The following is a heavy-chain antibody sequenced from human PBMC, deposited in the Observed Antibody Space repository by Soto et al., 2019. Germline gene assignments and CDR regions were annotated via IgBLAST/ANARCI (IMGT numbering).Heavy chain of an antibody. J-gene: IGHJ4*02. Sequence: GGSLRLSCAASGFTFSSYGMHWVRQAPGKGLEWVAVIWYDGSNKYYADSVKGRFTISRDNSKNTLYLQMNSLRAEDTAVYYCARDRHIAARSPAPFDYWGQGTLVTVSS. CDR3: ARDRHIAARSPAPFDY. CDR1: GFTFSSYG. V-gene: IGHV3-33*01. CDR2: IWYDGSNK. D-gene: IGHD6-6*01.